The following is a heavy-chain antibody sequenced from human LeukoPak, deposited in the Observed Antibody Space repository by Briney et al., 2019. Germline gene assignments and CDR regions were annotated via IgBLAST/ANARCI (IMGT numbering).Heavy chain of an antibody. J-gene: IGHJ4*02. V-gene: IGHV3-23*01. Sequence: GGSLRLSCAASGFTFSSYAMNWVRQAPGKGLEWVSGISGSGGSTYYADSVKGRFTISRDNSKNTLYLQMYSLRAEDTSMYYCAKGIGYCSSTDCYALDYWGQGTLVTVSS. CDR2: ISGSGGST. CDR1: GFTFSSYA. D-gene: IGHD2-2*01. CDR3: AKGIGYCSSTDCYALDY.